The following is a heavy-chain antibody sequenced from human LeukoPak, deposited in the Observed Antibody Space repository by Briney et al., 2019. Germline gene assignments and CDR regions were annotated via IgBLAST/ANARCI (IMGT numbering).Heavy chain of an antibody. CDR3: ARGGSSRPLAH. J-gene: IGHJ4*02. CDR1: GFTISNDE. D-gene: IGHD1-1*01. Sequence: GGSLRLSCAASGFTISNDEMNWAREVRGKGLEWFSYIPSSGSPIYYADSVKGRFSISRDTAKNSLYLQMNSQRAEDTAVYYCARGGSSRPLAHWGQGTLVTVSS. CDR2: IPSSGSPI. V-gene: IGHV3-48*03.